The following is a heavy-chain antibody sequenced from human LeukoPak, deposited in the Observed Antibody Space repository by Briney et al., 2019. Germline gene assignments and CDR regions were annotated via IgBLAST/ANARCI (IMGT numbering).Heavy chain of an antibody. CDR2: IYYSGST. D-gene: IGHD6-13*01. CDR1: GGSISSSSYY. Sequence: SETLSLTCTVSGGSISSSSYYWGWIRQPPGKGLEWIGSIYYSGSTYYNPSLKSRVTISVDTSKNQFSLKLSSVTAADTAVYYCAGNGGIAAAGSPYYFDYWGQGTLVTVSS. CDR3: AGNGGIAAAGSPYYFDY. V-gene: IGHV4-39*01. J-gene: IGHJ4*02.